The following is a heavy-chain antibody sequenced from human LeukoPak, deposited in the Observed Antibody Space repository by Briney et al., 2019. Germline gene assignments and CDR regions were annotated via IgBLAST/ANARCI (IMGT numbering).Heavy chain of an antibody. CDR3: ARRSMAAAFDY. V-gene: IGHV4-59*08. CDR2: IYYSGST. J-gene: IGHJ4*02. CDR1: GGSISSYY. D-gene: IGHD5-24*01. Sequence: SETLSLTCTVSGGSISSYYWSWSRQPPGKGLEWIGYIYYSGSTNYNPSLKSRVTISVDTSKNQFSLKLSSVTAADTAVYYCARRSMAAAFDYWGQGTLVTVSS.